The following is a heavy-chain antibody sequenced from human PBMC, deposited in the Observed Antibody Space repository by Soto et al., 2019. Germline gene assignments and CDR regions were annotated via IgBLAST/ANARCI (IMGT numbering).Heavy chain of an antibody. J-gene: IGHJ6*02. CDR3: ARDRLAAAGNWEYEYYGMDV. V-gene: IGHV1-2*02. CDR1: GYTCTGYY. Sequence: ASVKVSCKASGYTCTGYYMHWVRQAPGQGLEWMGWINPNSGGTNYAQKFQGRVTMTRDTSISTAYMELSRLRSDDTAVYYCARDRLAAAGNWEYEYYGMDVWGQGTTVTV. CDR2: INPNSGGT. D-gene: IGHD6-13*01.